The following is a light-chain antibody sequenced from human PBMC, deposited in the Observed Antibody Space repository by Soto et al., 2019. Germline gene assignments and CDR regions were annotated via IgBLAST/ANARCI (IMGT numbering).Light chain of an antibody. J-gene: IGLJ2*01. Sequence: QSVLTQPASVSGSPGQSITISCTGTSSDVGGYNFVSWYQHHPGKAPKLIIYEVTTRPSGVSNRFSASKSGNTASLTISGLQDEDEADYYCSSYTNTSTLVGFGGGTKLTVL. CDR2: EVT. CDR1: SSDVGGYNF. CDR3: SSYTNTSTLVG. V-gene: IGLV2-14*01.